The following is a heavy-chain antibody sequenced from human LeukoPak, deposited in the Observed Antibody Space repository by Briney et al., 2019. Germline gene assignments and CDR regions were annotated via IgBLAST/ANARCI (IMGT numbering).Heavy chain of an antibody. D-gene: IGHD1-14*01. CDR3: ARHPEVLRAFDI. CDR2: MSYSGTT. V-gene: IGHV4-39*01. J-gene: IGHJ3*02. Sequence: SETVSLTHTVSGGWISRRSYYWGGLRPPPGKGLEGIGRMSYSGTTYSNPSLKSRDTLSVDTSKNQSSLKVNSVTAADTGVYYCARHPEVLRAFDIWGQGTLVTVST. CDR1: GGWISRRSYY.